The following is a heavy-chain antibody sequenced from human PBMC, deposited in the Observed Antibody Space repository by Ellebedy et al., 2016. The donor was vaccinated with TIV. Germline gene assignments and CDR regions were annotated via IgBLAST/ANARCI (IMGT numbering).Heavy chain of an antibody. J-gene: IGHJ5*02. CDR3: ARVVSWGWFDP. V-gene: IGHV3-7*01. D-gene: IGHD7-27*01. Sequence: PGGSLRLSCAATGVSIRDYSMRCVRLSPGSGLSWVPNIKQDGTIKYYVDSVEDRFTISRDNAKNSLYLQMNSRRVQDTAIYYCARVVSWGWFDPWGQGTLVTVSS. CDR1: GVSIRDYS. CDR2: IKQDGTIK.